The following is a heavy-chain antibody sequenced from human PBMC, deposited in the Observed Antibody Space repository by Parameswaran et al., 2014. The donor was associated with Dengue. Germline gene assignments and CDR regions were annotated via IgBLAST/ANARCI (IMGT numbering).Heavy chain of an antibody. CDR2: VSHNEGT. Sequence: RWIRQPPGKGLEWIGEVSHNEGTFYNPSLRSRVTMSVDTSTNQFSLKMTSVTAADTAMYYCARGLDPTKTGYWGQGTLVTVSS. J-gene: IGHJ4*02. V-gene: IGHV4-34*01. CDR3: ARGLDPTKTGY. D-gene: IGHD5-18*01.